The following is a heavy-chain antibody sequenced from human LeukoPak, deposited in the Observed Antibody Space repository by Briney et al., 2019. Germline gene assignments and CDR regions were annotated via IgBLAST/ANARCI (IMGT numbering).Heavy chain of an antibody. V-gene: IGHV4-31*03. J-gene: IGHJ4*02. Sequence: KASQTLSLTCTVSGGSISSGGYYWSWIRQHPGKGLEWIGYIYYSGSTYYNPSLKSRVTISVDTSKNQFSLKLRSVTAADTAVYYCATSRDGYNKFDYWGQGTLVTVSS. CDR2: IYYSGST. CDR3: ATSRDGYNKFDY. D-gene: IGHD5-24*01. CDR1: GGSISSGGYY.